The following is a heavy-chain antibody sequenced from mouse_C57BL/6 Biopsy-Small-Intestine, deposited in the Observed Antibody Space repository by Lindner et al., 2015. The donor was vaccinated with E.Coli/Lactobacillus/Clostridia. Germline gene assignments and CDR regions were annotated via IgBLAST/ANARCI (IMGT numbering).Heavy chain of an antibody. V-gene: IGHV1-39*01. CDR2: INPNYGTT. CDR1: GYSFTDYN. J-gene: IGHJ2*01. Sequence: LQESGPELVKPGASVKISCKASGYSFTDYNMNWVKQSNGKSLEWIGVINPNYGTTSYNQKFKGKATLTVDQSSSSAYMQLNSLTSEDSAVYYCTRNGYYPFDFWGQGTTLTVSS. D-gene: IGHD2-3*01. CDR3: TRNGYYPFDF.